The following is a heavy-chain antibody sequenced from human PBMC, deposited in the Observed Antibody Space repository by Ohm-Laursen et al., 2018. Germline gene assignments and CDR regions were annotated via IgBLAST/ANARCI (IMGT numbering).Heavy chain of an antibody. Sequence: SLRLSCAASGFTFDNHWMRWVRQAPGKGLEWVANVNQGGGQIHYVDSVKGRFTISRDNAKNSLSLEMNNLRVEDAAVYYCAKDVRKWERIDCFDYWGQGTRVTVSS. CDR3: AKDVRKWERIDCFDY. CDR2: VNQGGGQI. J-gene: IGHJ4*02. D-gene: IGHD1-26*01. CDR1: GFTFDNHW. V-gene: IGHV3-7*01.